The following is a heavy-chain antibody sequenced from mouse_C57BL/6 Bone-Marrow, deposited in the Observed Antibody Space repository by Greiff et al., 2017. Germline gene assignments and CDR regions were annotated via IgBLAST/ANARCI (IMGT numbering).Heavy chain of an antibody. D-gene: IGHD1-1*01. Sequence: EVQGVESGPELVKPGASVKISCKASGYSFTGYYMNWVKQSPEKSLEWIGEINPSTGGTTYNQKFKAKATLTVDKSSSTAYMQLKSLTSEDSAVYYCARNYGSSLWFAYWGQGTLVTVSA. CDR3: ARNYGSSLWFAY. CDR2: INPSTGGT. J-gene: IGHJ3*01. CDR1: GYSFTGYY. V-gene: IGHV1-42*01.